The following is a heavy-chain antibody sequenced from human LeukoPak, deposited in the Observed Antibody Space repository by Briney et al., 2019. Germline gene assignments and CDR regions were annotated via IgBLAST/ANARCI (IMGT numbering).Heavy chain of an antibody. CDR3: ARGRDGSQSPIDD. V-gene: IGHV3-21*01. CDR1: GFTFSSYN. CDR2: ISSSSSYI. D-gene: IGHD5-24*01. J-gene: IGHJ4*02. Sequence: GGSLRLSCAASGFTFSSYNMNWVRQAPGNGLEWVSSISSSSSYIYYADSVKGRFTISRDNAKNSLYLQMNSLRAEDTAVYYCARGRDGSQSPIDDWGQGTLVTVSS.